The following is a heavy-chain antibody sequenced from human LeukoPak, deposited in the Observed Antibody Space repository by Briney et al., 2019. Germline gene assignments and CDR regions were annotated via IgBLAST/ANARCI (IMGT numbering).Heavy chain of an antibody. V-gene: IGHV1-46*01. CDR3: ARVLSTGYSSSWYRKKETNWFDP. CDR2: INPSGGST. CDR1: GYTFTSYY. D-gene: IGHD6-13*01. J-gene: IGHJ5*02. Sequence: ASVKVSCKASGYTFTSYYMHWVRQAPGQGLEWMGIINPSGGSTSYAQKFQGRVTMTRDTSTSTVYMELSSLRSEDTAVYYCARVLSTGYSSSWYRKKETNWFDPWGQGTLVTVSS.